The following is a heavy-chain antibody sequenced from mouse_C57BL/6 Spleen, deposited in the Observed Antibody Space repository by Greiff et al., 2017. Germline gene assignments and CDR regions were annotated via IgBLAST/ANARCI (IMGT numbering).Heavy chain of an antibody. Sequence: EVQVVESGPGLVKPSQSLSLTCSVTGYSITSGYYWNWIRQFPGNKLEWMGYISYDGSNNYNPSLKNRISITRDTSKNQFVLKLNSVTTEDTATYYCAREGYGSSYDAMDYWGQGTSVTVSS. V-gene: IGHV3-6*01. CDR2: ISYDGSN. CDR3: AREGYGSSYDAMDY. J-gene: IGHJ4*01. CDR1: GYSITSGYY. D-gene: IGHD1-1*01.